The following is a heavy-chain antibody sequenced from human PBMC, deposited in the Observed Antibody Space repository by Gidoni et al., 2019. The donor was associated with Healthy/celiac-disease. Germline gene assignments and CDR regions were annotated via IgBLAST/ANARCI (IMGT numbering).Heavy chain of an antibody. V-gene: IGHV4-34*02. CDR2: VYHDRRGTS. CDR1: GGSLNGPF. D-gene: IGHD2-21*02. CDR3: ATLSGRELPYCGDGCHSDLDR. Sequence: QVQLQQWGAGLLKPSETLSLTCAVYGGSLNGPFWNWVRQSPGKGLEWIGEVYHDRRGTSNYNPSLESRVTISVDTSTNQFFLKMTSVTAADTAIYYCATLSGRELPYCGDGCHSDLDRWGQGTLVTVSS. J-gene: IGHJ4*02.